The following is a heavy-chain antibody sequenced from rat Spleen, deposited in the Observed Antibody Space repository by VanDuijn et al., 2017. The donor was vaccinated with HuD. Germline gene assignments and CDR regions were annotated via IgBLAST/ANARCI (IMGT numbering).Heavy chain of an antibody. CDR1: GFTFSSYV. CDR2: ISPSGGNT. CDR3: AVAGYGY. Sequence: EVQLVGSGGGLVQPGSSLKVSCVASGFTFSSYVMHWFRQAPTKGLEWVASISPSGGNTYYRDSVKGQFTISRDNAENTVYLQMNSLKCEDTATYYCAVAGYGYWGQGVMVTVSS. D-gene: IGHD1-7*01. J-gene: IGHJ2*01. V-gene: IGHV5-19*01.